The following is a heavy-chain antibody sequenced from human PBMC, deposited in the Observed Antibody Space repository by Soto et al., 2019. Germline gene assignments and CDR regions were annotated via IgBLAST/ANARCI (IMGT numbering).Heavy chain of an antibody. V-gene: IGHV1-69*06. D-gene: IGHD6-19*01. J-gene: IGHJ4*02. CDR1: GGTFSSYA. Sequence: VASVKVSCKASGGTFSSYAISWVRQAPGQGLEWMGGIIPIFGTANYAQKFQGRVTITADKSTSTAYMELSSLRSEDTAVYLCASSVAVTTSLDYWGQGTLVTVSS. CDR2: IIPIFGTA. CDR3: ASSVAVTTSLDY.